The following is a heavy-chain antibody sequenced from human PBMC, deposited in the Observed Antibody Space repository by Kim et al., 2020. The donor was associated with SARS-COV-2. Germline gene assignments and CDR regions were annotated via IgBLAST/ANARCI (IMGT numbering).Heavy chain of an antibody. CDR3: ARGVAMLRGSDY. CDR2: LNTNTGIP. J-gene: IGHJ4*02. Sequence: ASVKVSCKTSGYSFTSYTINWVRQAPGQGLEWVGWLNTNTGIPTFAQAFTGRFVFSLDASVSTAYLQISSLQAEDTAVYYCARGVAMLRGSDYWGQGTLVTVSS. D-gene: IGHD3-10*01. CDR1: GYSFTSYT. V-gene: IGHV7-4-1*02.